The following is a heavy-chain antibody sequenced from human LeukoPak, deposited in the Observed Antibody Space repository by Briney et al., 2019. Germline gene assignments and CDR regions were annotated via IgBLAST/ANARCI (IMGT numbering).Heavy chain of an antibody. Sequence: SETLSLTCTVSGGSISSRSYSWGWIRQPPGKGLEWIGSIYYTGSTYNNPSLKSRVAIFVDTSKNQISLNLSSVTAADTAVYYCARHRGYGSGRHDAFDIWGQGTVVTVSS. CDR2: IYYTGST. CDR3: ARHRGYGSGRHDAFDI. D-gene: IGHD3-10*01. V-gene: IGHV4-39*01. CDR1: GGSISSRSYS. J-gene: IGHJ3*02.